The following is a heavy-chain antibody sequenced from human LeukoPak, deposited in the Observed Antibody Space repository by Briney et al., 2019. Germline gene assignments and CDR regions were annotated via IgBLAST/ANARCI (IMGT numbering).Heavy chain of an antibody. CDR1: GGSIISGNW. J-gene: IGHJ4*02. D-gene: IGHD5-12*01. CDR3: ASSDGLPPRSDSSYDVFDY. CDR2: IYHSGRT. V-gene: IGHV4-4*02. Sequence: PSETLSLTCAVSGGSIISGNWWSWVRQPPGKGLEWIGEIYHSGRTNYNPSLKSRVTISLDKSKNHFSLKLSSVTAADTALYYCASSDGLPPRSDSSYDVFDYWGQGTLVTVSS.